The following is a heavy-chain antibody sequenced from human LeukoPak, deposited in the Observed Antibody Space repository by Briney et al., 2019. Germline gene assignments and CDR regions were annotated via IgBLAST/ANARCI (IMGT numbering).Heavy chain of an antibody. V-gene: IGHV3-21*01. J-gene: IGHJ4*01. CDR1: GFTFTSVS. CDR3: ARDPYTGSMFDY. CDR2: IGHVAGDI. D-gene: IGHD1-1*01. Sequence: GGSLRLSCVTSGFTFTSVSMSWVRQAPGKGLEWVAFIGHVAGDIFYGDSERGRLNISRDDAKGSVYLQMNSLRVDDTAVYFCARDPYTGSMFDYWGHGTLVTVSS.